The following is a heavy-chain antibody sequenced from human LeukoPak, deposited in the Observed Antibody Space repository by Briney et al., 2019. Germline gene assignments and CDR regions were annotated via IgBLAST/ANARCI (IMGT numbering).Heavy chain of an antibody. CDR1: GGSVINTNW. V-gene: IGHV4-4*02. CDR3: AREGGFYRPLDY. CDR2: VHLDGRT. Sequence: SETLSLTCGVSGGSVINTNWWTWVRQPPGKGLEWIGEVHLDGRTNYNPSLESRLTMSVDVSENQVSLKLTSMTAADTAVYYCAREGGFYRPLDYSGQGTLVTVSP. J-gene: IGHJ4*02. D-gene: IGHD3-3*01.